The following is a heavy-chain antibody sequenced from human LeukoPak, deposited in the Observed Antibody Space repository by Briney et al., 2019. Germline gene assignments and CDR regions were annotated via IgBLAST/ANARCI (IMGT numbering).Heavy chain of an antibody. CDR1: GGSISSGSYY. J-gene: IGHJ4*01. V-gene: IGHV4-61*02. D-gene: IGHD1-26*01. CDR3: ARVRRWELMVDY. CDR2: LYLSGST. Sequence: PSETLSLTCTVSGGSISSGSYYWSWIRQPAGKGLEWIGRLYLSGSTNYNPSLRNRVTMSLDTSKNQFSLKLNSVTAADTAVYYCARVRRWELMVDYWGNGILVTVSS.